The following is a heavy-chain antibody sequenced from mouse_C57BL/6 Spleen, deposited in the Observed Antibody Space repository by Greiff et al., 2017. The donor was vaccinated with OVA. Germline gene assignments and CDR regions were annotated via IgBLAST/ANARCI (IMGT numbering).Heavy chain of an antibody. CDR3: ARYYYDYDYGCFDV. D-gene: IGHD2-4*01. Sequence: QVQLQQSGAELVKPGASVTLSCKASGYTFTSYWMHWVKQRPGRGLEWLGRIDPNSGGTQYNEKFKSQATLTVDTPSSTAYMQLSMLTSEDATVYYCARYYYDYDYGCFDVWGTGTTVTVSS. J-gene: IGHJ1*03. CDR2: IDPNSGGT. CDR1: GYTFTSYW. V-gene: IGHV1-72*01.